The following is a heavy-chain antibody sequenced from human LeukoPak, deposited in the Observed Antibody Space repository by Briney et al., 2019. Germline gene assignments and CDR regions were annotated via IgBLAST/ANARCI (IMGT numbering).Heavy chain of an antibody. CDR3: ARYPYSSSWYRRYYYYMDV. CDR1: GFTFSDYY. Sequence: PGRSLRLSCAASGFTFSDYYMSWIRQAPGKGLEWVSYISSSGSTIYYADSVKGRFTISRDNAKNSLYLQMNSLRAEDTAVYYCARYPYSSSWYRRYYYYMDVWGKGTTVTVSS. CDR2: ISSSGSTI. V-gene: IGHV3-11*04. D-gene: IGHD6-13*01. J-gene: IGHJ6*03.